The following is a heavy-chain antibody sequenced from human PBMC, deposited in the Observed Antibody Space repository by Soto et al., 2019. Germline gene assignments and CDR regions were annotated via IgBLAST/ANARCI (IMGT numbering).Heavy chain of an antibody. CDR1: GGSVSSGSYY. V-gene: IGHV4-61*01. CDR3: ARDRGQLVPFDY. J-gene: IGHJ4*02. Sequence: QVQLQESGPGLVKPSETLSLTCTVSGGSVSSGSYYWSWIRQPPGKGLEWIGYIYYSESTTYNPSLKSRVTISLDTSKNQFSLKLSSVTAADTAVYYCARDRGQLVPFDYWGQGTLVTVSS. CDR2: IYYSEST. D-gene: IGHD3-10*01.